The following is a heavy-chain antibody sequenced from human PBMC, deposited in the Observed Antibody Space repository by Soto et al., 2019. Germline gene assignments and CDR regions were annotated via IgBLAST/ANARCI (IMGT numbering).Heavy chain of an antibody. D-gene: IGHD6-19*01. CDR2: ISGSGDST. Sequence: EVHLLESGGGLLQPGGSLRLSCAASGFTFGTYAMSWVRQAPGKGLEWVSAISGSGDSTFYADSVRGRFTISRDNSKNTLSLQMDNLRADDTAVYYCAKDSSGWYLGFDYWGQGTLVTVSS. CDR3: AKDSSGWYLGFDY. CDR1: GFTFGTYA. V-gene: IGHV3-23*01. J-gene: IGHJ4*02.